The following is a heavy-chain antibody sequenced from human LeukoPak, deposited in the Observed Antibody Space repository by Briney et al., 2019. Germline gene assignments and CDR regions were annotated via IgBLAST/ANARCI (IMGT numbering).Heavy chain of an antibody. CDR1: GFTVISNY. D-gene: IGHD6-13*01. J-gene: IGHJ4*02. CDR2: IYLGNNT. V-gene: IGHV3-53*01. Sequence: PGGSLRLSRAASGFTVISNYMGWVRQAPGKGLEWLSVIYLGNNTFYADSVKGRFAISRDKSKNTVFLQMNSLRVEDTAVYYCAGGRIAPADLDYWGQGTLVTVSS. CDR3: AGGRIAPADLDY.